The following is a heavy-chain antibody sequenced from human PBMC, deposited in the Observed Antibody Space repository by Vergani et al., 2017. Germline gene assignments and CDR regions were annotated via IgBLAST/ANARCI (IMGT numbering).Heavy chain of an antibody. CDR1: GGPFKNSA. D-gene: IGHD2-2*02. J-gene: IGHJ6*02. CDR3: ASPQYCSSXSCYTDYYYYGMDV. CDR2: IITFFGTT. V-gene: IGHV1-69*13. Sequence: QVQLVQSGAEVKKPGSSVKVSCKASGGPFKNSAFIWVRQVPGQGLEWMGRIITFFGTTDYAQKFQGRFTIIADEFTKTVDMQLSNLRSEDTAVYYCASPQYCSSXSCYTDYYYYGMDVWGQGTTVTVSS.